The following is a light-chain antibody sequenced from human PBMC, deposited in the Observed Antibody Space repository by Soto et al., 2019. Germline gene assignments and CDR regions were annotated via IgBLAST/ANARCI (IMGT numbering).Light chain of an antibody. Sequence: DIQMTQSPSTLSKSVGDRDTITCRASQSINSWLAWYQQKPGKAPKLLIYDASSLESGVPSRFSGSGSGTEFTLTISSLQPDDCTTYYCQQYNNYSTFGQGTKVEIK. J-gene: IGKJ1*01. CDR2: DAS. CDR3: QQYNNYST. CDR1: QSINSW. V-gene: IGKV1-5*01.